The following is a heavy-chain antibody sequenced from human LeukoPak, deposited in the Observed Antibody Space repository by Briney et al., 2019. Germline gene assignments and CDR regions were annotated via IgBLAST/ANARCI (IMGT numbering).Heavy chain of an antibody. J-gene: IGHJ4*02. V-gene: IGHV3-48*01. Sequence: PGGSLRLSCAASGFIFSNAWMNWVRQAPGKGLEWVAYISRSSSVIYYADSVKGRFTISRDNAKNSLFLQMNSLRAEDTAVYYCATSDGSGYWGQGTLVTVSS. CDR1: GFIFSNAW. CDR3: ATSDGSGY. D-gene: IGHD3-10*01. CDR2: ISRSSSVI.